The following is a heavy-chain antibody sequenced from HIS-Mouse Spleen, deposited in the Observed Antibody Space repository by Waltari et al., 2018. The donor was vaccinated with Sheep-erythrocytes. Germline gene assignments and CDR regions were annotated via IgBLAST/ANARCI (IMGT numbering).Heavy chain of an antibody. D-gene: IGHD6-19*01. V-gene: IGHV3-66*01. CDR2: IYSGGST. CDR3: ARVAVAGWYYFDY. Sequence: EVQLVESGGGLVQPGGSLRLSCSASGFPVSSNYMSWVRQAPGKGLEWVSVIYSGGSTYYADSVKGRFTISRDNSKNTLYLQMNSLRAEDTAVYYCARVAVAGWYYFDYWGQGTLVTVSS. CDR1: GFPVSSNY. J-gene: IGHJ4*02.